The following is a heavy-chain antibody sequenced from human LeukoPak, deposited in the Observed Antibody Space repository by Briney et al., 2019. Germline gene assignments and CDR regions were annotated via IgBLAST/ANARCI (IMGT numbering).Heavy chain of an antibody. CDR1: GFTVSNCY. V-gene: IGHV3-66*01. Sequence: GGSLRLSCGASGFTVSNCYMNWVRQAPGKGLEWVSVVYSGGSTNYADSVRGRFTITKANSKNTLYLQMNSLRAEDTAVYYCARGHIRYYFDYWGQGTLVTVSS. CDR3: ARGHIRYYFDY. J-gene: IGHJ4*02. CDR2: VYSGGST. D-gene: IGHD3-3*02.